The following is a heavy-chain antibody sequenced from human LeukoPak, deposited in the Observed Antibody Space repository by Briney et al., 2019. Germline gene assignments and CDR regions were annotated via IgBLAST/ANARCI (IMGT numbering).Heavy chain of an antibody. CDR1: GFTFDDYG. D-gene: IGHD6-19*01. V-gene: IGHV3-20*04. J-gene: IGHJ4*02. CDR2: INWNGGST. Sequence: PGGSLRLSCAASGFTFDDYGMSWVRQAPGKGLEWVSGINWNGGSTGYADSVKGQFTISRDNAKNSLYLQMNSLRAEDTALYYCARESDSSGWPYFDYWGQGTLVTVSS. CDR3: ARESDSSGWPYFDY.